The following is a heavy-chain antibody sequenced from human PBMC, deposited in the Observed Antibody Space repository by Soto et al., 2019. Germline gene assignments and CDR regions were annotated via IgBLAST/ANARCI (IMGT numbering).Heavy chain of an antibody. CDR3: ARDFSEWEPSFIDS. Sequence: ASVKVSCKASRYTFTAYYMHWVRQAPGQGLEWMGWINPHSGATDYARKFHGRVTMTRDTSITTAYMELSRLTSDDTAVYYCARDFSEWEPSFIDSWGQGTMVTVYS. CDR2: INPHSGAT. J-gene: IGHJ4*02. CDR1: RYTFTAYY. V-gene: IGHV1-2*02. D-gene: IGHD1-26*01.